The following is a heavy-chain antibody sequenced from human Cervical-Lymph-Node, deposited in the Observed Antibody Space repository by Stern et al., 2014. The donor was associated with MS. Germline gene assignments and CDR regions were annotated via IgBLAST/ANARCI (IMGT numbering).Heavy chain of an antibody. CDR3: ARTIVAPAFDI. J-gene: IGHJ3*02. D-gene: IGHD3-22*01. V-gene: IGHV5-51*03. CDR1: GYSFTSYW. Sequence: MQLVESGAEVKKPGESLKISCKGSGYSFTSYWIGWVRQMPGKGLEWVGIIYPGGSDTTYGPSFQGQVPISADKSISPAYLQWSSLKASDTAMYYWARTIVAPAFDIWGQGTMVTVSS. CDR2: IYPGGSDT.